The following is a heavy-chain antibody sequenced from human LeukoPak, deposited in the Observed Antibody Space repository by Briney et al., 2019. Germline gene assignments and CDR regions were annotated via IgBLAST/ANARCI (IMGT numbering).Heavy chain of an antibody. CDR1: GFTFSAYA. CDR3: AKEIGYDPGIPDY. Sequence: GGSLRLSCAASGFTFSAYAMTWVRQAPGKGLEWVSSISGGGSITYYAASVEGRFAISRDNSKNTLSLQMHSLRAGDTAVYYCAKEIGYDPGIPDYWGQGTLVTVSS. J-gene: IGHJ4*02. CDR2: ISGGGSIT. D-gene: IGHD5-12*01. V-gene: IGHV3-23*01.